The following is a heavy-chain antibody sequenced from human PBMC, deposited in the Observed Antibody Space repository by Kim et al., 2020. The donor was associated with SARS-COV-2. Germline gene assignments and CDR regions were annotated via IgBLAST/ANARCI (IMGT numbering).Heavy chain of an antibody. D-gene: IGHD3-16*01. J-gene: IGHJ6*02. V-gene: IGHV4-31*03. CDR2: IYYSGST. CDR1: GGSISSGGYY. Sequence: SETLSLTCTVSGGSISSGGYYWSWIRQHPGKGLEWIGYIYYSGSTYYNPSLKSRVTISVDTSKNQFSLKLSSVTAADTAVYYCARDPLTKPVPLGYYDYYGMDVWGQGTTVTVSS. CDR3: ARDPLTKPVPLGYYDYYGMDV.